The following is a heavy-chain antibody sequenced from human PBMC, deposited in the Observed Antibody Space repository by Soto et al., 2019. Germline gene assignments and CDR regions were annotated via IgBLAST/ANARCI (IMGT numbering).Heavy chain of an antibody. CDR3: ASACPDWLYSYIQP. CDR1: GYTFTSYA. J-gene: IGHJ1*01. D-gene: IGHD3-9*01. CDR2: INAGNGNT. Sequence: GASVKVSCKASGYTFTSYAMHWVRQAPGQRLEWMGWINAGNGNTKYSQKFQGRVTITRDTSASTAYMELSSLRSEDTAVYYCASACPDWLYSYIQPWGQGPLVTVS. V-gene: IGHV1-3*01.